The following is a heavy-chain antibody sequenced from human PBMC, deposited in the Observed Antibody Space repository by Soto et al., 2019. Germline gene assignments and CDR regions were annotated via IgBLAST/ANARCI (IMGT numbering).Heavy chain of an antibody. CDR3: TTDQDKDAVVTATPQNWDAFDI. CDR1: GFTFSNAW. V-gene: IGHV3-15*01. CDR2: IKSKTDGGTT. D-gene: IGHD2-21*02. Sequence: EVQLVESGGGLVKPGGSLRLSCAASGFTFSNAWMSWVRQAPGKGLEWVGRIKSKTDGGTTDYAAPVKGRFTISRDDSKNTLYLQINSLKTEDTAVYYCTTDQDKDAVVTATPQNWDAFDIWGQGTMVTVSS. J-gene: IGHJ3*02.